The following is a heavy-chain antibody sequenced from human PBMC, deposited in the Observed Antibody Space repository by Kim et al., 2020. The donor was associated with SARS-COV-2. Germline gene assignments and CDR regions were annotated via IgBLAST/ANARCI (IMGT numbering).Heavy chain of an antibody. J-gene: IGHJ4*02. CDR1: GFTFGDYA. CDR2: ISWNSGSI. Sequence: GGSLRLSCAASGFTFGDYAMHWVRQAPGKGLEWVSGISWNSGSIGYADSVKGRFTISRDNAKNSLYLQMNSLRAEDTALYYCAKDIQATVTTPTFDYWGQGTLVTVSS. D-gene: IGHD4-17*01. V-gene: IGHV3-9*01. CDR3: AKDIQATVTTPTFDY.